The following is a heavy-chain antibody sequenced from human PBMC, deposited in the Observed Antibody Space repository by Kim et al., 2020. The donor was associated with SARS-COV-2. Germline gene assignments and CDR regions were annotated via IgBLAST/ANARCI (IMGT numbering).Heavy chain of an antibody. Sequence: GGSLRLSCAASGFTFSSYWMSWVRQAPGKGLEWVANIKQDGSEKYYVDSVKGQFTISRDNAKNSLYLQMNSLRAEDTAVYYCARGTFSGYEYYFDYWGQGSLVTVSS. CDR3: ARGTFSGYEYYFDY. V-gene: IGHV3-7*01. CDR1: GFTFSSYW. CDR2: IKQDGSEK. J-gene: IGHJ4*02. D-gene: IGHD3-22*01.